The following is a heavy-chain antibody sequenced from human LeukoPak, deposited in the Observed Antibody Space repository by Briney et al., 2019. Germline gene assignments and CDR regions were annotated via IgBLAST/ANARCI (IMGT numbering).Heavy chain of an antibody. Sequence: ASVKVSCKASGYTFTSYYMHWVRQAPGQGLEWMGIINPSGGSTSYAQKFQGRVTMTRDTSTSTVYMELSSLRSEDTAVYYCARGGYYYDSSGYLSLDYWGQGTLVTVSS. CDR3: ARGGYYYDSSGYLSLDY. J-gene: IGHJ4*02. V-gene: IGHV1-46*01. CDR2: INPSGGST. CDR1: GYTFTSYY. D-gene: IGHD3-22*01.